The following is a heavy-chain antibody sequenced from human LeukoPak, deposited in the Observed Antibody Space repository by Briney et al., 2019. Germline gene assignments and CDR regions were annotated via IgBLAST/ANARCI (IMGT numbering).Heavy chain of an antibody. CDR2: ISGSGGST. J-gene: IGHJ4*02. V-gene: IGHV3-23*01. D-gene: IGHD6-19*01. Sequence: PGGSLRLSCAASGFTFSSYAMSWVRQAPGKGLEWVSAISGSGGSTYYADSVKGRFTISRDNSKNTLYLQMNSLRAEDTAVYYCAKDWAGTSYSAVAGYFDYWGQGTLVTVSS. CDR1: GFTFSSYA. CDR3: AKDWAGTSYSAVAGYFDY.